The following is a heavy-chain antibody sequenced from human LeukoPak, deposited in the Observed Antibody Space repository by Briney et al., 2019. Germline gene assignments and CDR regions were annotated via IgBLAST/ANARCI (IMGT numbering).Heavy chain of an antibody. CDR3: ARALAVAGTKTGTSIDY. J-gene: IGHJ4*02. CDR2: ISSSSSYI. CDR1: GFAFSSYS. V-gene: IGHV3-21*01. Sequence: KPGGSLRLSCAASGFAFSSYSMNWVRQAPGKGLEWVSSISSSSSYIYYAGSVKGRFTISRDNAKNSLYLQMNSLRAEDTAVYYCARALAVAGTKTGTSIDYWGQGTLVTVSS. D-gene: IGHD6-19*01.